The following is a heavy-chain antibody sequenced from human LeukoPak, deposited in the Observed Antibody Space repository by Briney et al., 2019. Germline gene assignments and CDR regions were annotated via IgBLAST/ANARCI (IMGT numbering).Heavy chain of an antibody. CDR1: GFTFSDYY. CDR2: ISSSGSTI. Sequence: GGSLRLSCAASGFTFSDYYMSWIRQAPGKGLEWVSYISSSGSTIYYADSVKGRFTISRDNAKNSLYLQMNSLRAEDTALYYCAKGASSGLDDAFDIWGQGTMVTVSS. J-gene: IGHJ3*02. V-gene: IGHV3-11*01. CDR3: AKGASSGLDDAFDI.